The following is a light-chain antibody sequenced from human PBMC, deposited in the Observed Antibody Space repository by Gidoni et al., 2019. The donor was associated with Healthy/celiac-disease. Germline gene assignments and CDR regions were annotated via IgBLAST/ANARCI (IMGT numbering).Light chain of an antibody. V-gene: IGKV3-20*01. J-gene: IGKJ1*01. Sequence: SVLTQSPGTLSLSPGERATLSCRASQSVSSSYLAWYQQKPGQAPRLLIYGADSRATGIPDRFSGSGSGTDLTLTISRLEPEDFAVYYCQQYGSSPWTFGQGTKVEIK. CDR3: QQYGSSPWT. CDR1: QSVSSSY. CDR2: GAD.